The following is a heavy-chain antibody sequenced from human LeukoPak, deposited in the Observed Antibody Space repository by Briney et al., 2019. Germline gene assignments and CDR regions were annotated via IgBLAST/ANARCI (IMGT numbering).Heavy chain of an antibody. Sequence: SETLSLTCAVSGGSFSVYYWSWIRQPPGKGLEWIGEVNHLGRTNYNPSLKSRVTMSLDTSKKEVSLKLTSVNAADTAVYYCARGSASGIYPIDYWGQGTLVSVPS. J-gene: IGHJ4*02. D-gene: IGHD6-19*01. CDR3: ARGSASGIYPIDY. CDR2: VNHLGRT. V-gene: IGHV4-34*01. CDR1: GGSFSVYY.